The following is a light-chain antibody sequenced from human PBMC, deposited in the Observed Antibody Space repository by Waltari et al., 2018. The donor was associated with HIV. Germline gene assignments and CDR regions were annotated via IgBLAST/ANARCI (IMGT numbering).Light chain of an antibody. J-gene: IGLJ3*02. CDR3: AAWDDVLSARV. CDR2: RNN. CDR1: RSNIGSDKPY. V-gene: IGLV1-47*01. Sequence: QSVLTQSPSASGTTGQRVTMACSGSRSNIGSDKPYVYWYRQLPGMAPTLIIYRNNKRPSGVPDRFSGSKSGTSASLAISGLRSEDEGDYYCAAWDDVLSARVFGGGTKLTVL.